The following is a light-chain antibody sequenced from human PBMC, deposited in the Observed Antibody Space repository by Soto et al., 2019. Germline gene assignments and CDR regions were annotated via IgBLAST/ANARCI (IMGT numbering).Light chain of an antibody. V-gene: IGLV2-23*02. J-gene: IGLJ1*01. CDR3: CSYAGGSTYV. Sequence: QSALTHPASVCWSPGQSITISCTGSSSDVGSYSLVSWYQHHPGKAPELMIYEVSKRPSGVSNRFSGSKSGNTASLTISGLQAEDEADYYCCSYAGGSTYVFGSGTKVTAL. CDR2: EVS. CDR1: SSDVGSYSL.